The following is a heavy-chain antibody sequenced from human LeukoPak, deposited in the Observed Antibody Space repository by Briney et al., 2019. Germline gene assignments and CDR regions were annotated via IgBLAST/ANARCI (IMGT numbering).Heavy chain of an antibody. CDR2: IYSSGNT. Sequence: SETLSLTCAVSGASISSSNYYWGWVRQSPGKGLEWIGNIYSSGNTYYNASLKSRVTMYIDTSKNQFSLKLSSVTAADTAVYYCARHAFYYYYYMDVWGKGTTVTISS. D-gene: IGHD3-16*01. CDR3: ARHAFYYYYYMDV. V-gene: IGHV4-39*01. CDR1: GASISSSNYY. J-gene: IGHJ6*03.